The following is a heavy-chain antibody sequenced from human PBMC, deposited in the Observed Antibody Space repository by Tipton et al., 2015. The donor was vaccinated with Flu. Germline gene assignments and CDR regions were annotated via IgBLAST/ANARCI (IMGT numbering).Heavy chain of an antibody. Sequence: TLSLTCIVSNGSLSSYYWNWIRQSPGKGLEWIGYIYNTVYTKYNPSLKSRVTISVDTSKNQFSLRLSSVTAADTAVYFCARDPSLGMPEYFDYWGQGILVTASS. CDR3: ARDPSLGMPEYFDY. D-gene: IGHD2-2*01. CDR1: NGSLSSYY. J-gene: IGHJ4*02. CDR2: IYNTVYT. V-gene: IGHV4-59*01.